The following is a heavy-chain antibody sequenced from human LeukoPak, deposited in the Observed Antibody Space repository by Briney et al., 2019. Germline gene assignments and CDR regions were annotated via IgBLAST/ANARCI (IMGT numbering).Heavy chain of an antibody. CDR1: GGTFSSYA. V-gene: IGHV1-69*05. CDR3: ARDCSGGSCYPYAGY. Sequence: SVKVSCKASGGTFSSYAISWLRQAPAQGLEWMGRIIPIFGTSNYAQKFQGRVTITTDESTSTAYMELSSLRSEDTAVYYCARDCSGGSCYPYAGYWGQGTLVTVSS. D-gene: IGHD2-15*01. J-gene: IGHJ4*02. CDR2: IIPIFGTS.